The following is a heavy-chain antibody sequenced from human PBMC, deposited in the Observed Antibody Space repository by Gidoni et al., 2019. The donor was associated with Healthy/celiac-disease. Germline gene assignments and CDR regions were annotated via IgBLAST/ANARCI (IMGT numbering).Heavy chain of an antibody. V-gene: IGHV5-10-1*01. CDR1: GYSFTSYW. Sequence: DVQLLQSGAEEKKPGESLRISCKGSGYSFTSYWISWVRQIPWKGMESMGRIDPSDSYTNDSPSFQSHVTISADKYISTAYLQWSSLKASDTAMYYCARHLPAPTGESWCYWGQGTLVTVSS. CDR2: IDPSDSYT. D-gene: IGHD7-27*01. CDR3: ARHLPAPTGESWCY. J-gene: IGHJ4*02.